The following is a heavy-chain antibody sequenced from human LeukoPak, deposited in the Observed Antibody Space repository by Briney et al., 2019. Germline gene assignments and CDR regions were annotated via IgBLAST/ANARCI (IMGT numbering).Heavy chain of an antibody. J-gene: IGHJ4*02. CDR2: ISGSGGST. V-gene: IGHV3-23*01. CDR1: GFTFSSYA. CDR3: AKQLLWFGELLSPWDY. D-gene: IGHD3-10*01. Sequence: PGGSLRLSCAASGFTFSSYAMSWVRQAPGKGLEWVSAISGSGGSTYYADSVKGRFTISRDNSKNTLYLQMNSLRAEDTAVYYCAKQLLWFGELLSPWDYWGQGTLVTVSS.